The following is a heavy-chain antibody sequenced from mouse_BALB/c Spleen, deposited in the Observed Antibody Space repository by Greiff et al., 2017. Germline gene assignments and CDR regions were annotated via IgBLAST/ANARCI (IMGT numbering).Heavy chain of an antibody. V-gene: IGHV1-37*01. CDR1: GYSFTGYF. J-gene: IGHJ4*01. Sequence: EVKLQESGPELVKPGASVKISCKASGYSFTGYFMNWVKQSHGKSLEWIGRINPYNGDTFYNQKFKGKATLTVDKSSSTAHMELLSLTSEDSAVYYCGRRENYDYEGGAMDYWGQGTSVTVSS. CDR2: INPYNGDT. D-gene: IGHD2-4*01. CDR3: GRRENYDYEGGAMDY.